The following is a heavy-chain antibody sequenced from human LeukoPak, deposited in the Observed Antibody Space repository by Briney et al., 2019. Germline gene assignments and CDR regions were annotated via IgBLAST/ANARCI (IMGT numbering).Heavy chain of an antibody. CDR2: IIPIFGTA. D-gene: IGHD6-13*01. CDR3: ASSHGSSGWYGGYYYGMDV. J-gene: IGHJ6*02. Sequence: ASVKVSCKASGGTFSSYAISWVRQAPGQGLEWMGGIIPIFGTANYAQKFQGRVTITADESTSTAYMELSSLRSEDTAVYYCASSHGSSGWYGGYYYGMDVWGQGTTVTVSS. V-gene: IGHV1-69*13. CDR1: GGTFSSYA.